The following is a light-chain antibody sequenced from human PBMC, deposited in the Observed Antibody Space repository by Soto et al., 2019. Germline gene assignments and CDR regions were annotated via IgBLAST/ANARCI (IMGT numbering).Light chain of an antibody. V-gene: IGLV2-14*01. J-gene: IGLJ2*01. CDR2: EVS. Sequence: QSALTQPASVSGSPGQSITISCTGTSSDVGGYNYVSWYQQHPGKAPKLMIYEVSNRPSGVSNRFSGSKSGNTASLTISGLQAEYEADHYCSSYTSSSTVVFGGGTKLTVL. CDR1: SSDVGGYNY. CDR3: SSYTSSSTVV.